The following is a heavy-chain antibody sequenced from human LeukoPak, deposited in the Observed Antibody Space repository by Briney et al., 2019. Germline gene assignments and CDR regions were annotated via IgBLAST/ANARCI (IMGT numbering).Heavy chain of an antibody. D-gene: IGHD3-22*01. Sequence: SETLSLTCTVSGYSISSGYYWGWIRQPPGKGLEWIGSIYHSGSTYYNPSLKSRVTISVDTSKNQFSLKLSSVTAADTAVYYCARDSYYDSSGYLGAFDYWGQGTLVTVSS. CDR2: IYHSGST. J-gene: IGHJ4*02. V-gene: IGHV4-38-2*02. CDR3: ARDSYYDSSGYLGAFDY. CDR1: GYSISSGYY.